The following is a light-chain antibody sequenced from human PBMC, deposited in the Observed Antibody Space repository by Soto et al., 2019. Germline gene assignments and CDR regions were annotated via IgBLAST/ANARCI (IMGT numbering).Light chain of an antibody. CDR3: QQYVKSPVT. CDR1: QSIYTW. CDR2: MAS. J-gene: IGKJ1*01. Sequence: DIQMTQSPSTLSASVGDRVTITCRANQSIYTWLAWYQHKPGKAPKFLIYMASSLENGVPSRFSGSGSGTEFTLTISSLQPDDFATYVCQQYVKSPVTFGQGTKVAIK. V-gene: IGKV1-5*03.